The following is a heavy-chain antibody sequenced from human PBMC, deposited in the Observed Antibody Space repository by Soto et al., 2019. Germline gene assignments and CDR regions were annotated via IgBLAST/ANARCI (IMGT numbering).Heavy chain of an antibody. D-gene: IGHD3-22*01. V-gene: IGHV1-69*12. CDR2: IIPIFGTA. J-gene: IGHJ5*02. Sequence: QVQLVQSGAEVKKPGSSVKVSCKASGGTFSSYAITLVLQAPGQGLEWMGGIIPIFGTANYAQKFQGRVTITAAASTSTAYRALSSMSSEDTAVYYCAGARGPSSGYYPYWFDPWGQGTLVTVSS. CDR3: AGARGPSSGYYPYWFDP. CDR1: GGTFSSYA.